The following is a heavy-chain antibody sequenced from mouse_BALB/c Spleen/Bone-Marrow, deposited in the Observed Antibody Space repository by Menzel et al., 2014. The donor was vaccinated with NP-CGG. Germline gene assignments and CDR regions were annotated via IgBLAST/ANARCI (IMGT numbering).Heavy chain of an antibody. J-gene: IGHJ3*01. Sequence: QVQLQQSGAEVVKPGAPVKLSCKASGYTFTRYWMHWVRQRPGRGLEWIGKIDPSDSETHYNHEFKDKATLTVDKSSSTAYIQHSSLTSEDSAVYFCARSGGNYVAWFVYWGQGTLVTVSP. CDR1: GYTFTRYW. CDR3: ARSGGNYVAWFVY. V-gene: IGHV1-69*02. CDR2: IDPSDSET. D-gene: IGHD2-1*01.